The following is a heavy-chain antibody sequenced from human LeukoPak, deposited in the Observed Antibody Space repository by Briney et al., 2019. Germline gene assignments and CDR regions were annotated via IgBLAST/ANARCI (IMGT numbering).Heavy chain of an antibody. CDR1: GGAISSGGYY. D-gene: IGHD1-14*01. J-gene: IGHJ4*02. CDR3: ATNPPPEYYFDY. Sequence: SETLSLTCTVSGGAISSGGYYWSWIRQHPGKGLEWIGYIYYSGTTYYNPSLKSRVTISIDASKNQFSLKLTSVTAADTAVYYCATNPPPEYYFDYWGQGTLVTVSS. V-gene: IGHV4-31*03. CDR2: IYYSGTT.